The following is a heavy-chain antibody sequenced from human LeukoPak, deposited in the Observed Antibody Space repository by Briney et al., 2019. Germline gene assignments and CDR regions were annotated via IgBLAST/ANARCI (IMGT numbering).Heavy chain of an antibody. CDR1: RFIFSSYS. CDR2: ISESSSHR. V-gene: IGHV3-21*06. Sequence: GGSLRLSCEASRFIFSSYSMNWVRQAPGKGLEWLSYISESSSHRYYADSVKGRFTISRDNAKNSLYLEMNGLRAEDTATYYCARDRAALARIGGMDVGGEGPTVTVSS. D-gene: IGHD5-12*01. CDR3: ARDRAALARIGGMDV. J-gene: IGHJ6*04.